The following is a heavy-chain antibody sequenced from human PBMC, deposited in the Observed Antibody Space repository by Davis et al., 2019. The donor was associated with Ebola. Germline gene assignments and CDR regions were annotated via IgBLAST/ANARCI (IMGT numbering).Heavy chain of an antibody. CDR1: GFTFSSYS. CDR2: ISSSSSTI. CDR3: ARDAVTTFYYYGMDV. J-gene: IGHJ6*02. D-gene: IGHD4-17*01. V-gene: IGHV3-48*02. Sequence: PGGSLRLSCAASGFTFSSYSMNWVRQAPGKGLEWASYISSSSSTIYYADSVKGRFTISRDNAKNSLYLQMNSLRDEDTAVYYCARDAVTTFYYYGMDVWGQGTTVTVSS.